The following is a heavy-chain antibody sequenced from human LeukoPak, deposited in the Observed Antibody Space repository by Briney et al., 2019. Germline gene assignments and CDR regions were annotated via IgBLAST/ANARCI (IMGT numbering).Heavy chain of an antibody. CDR1: GGSMSSYY. J-gene: IGHJ4*02. V-gene: IGHV4-59*01. CDR2: TYYSGNT. Sequence: SETLSLTCTVSGGSMSSYYWIWIRQPPGKGLEWIGYTYYSGNTNCNPSLKSRVTISVDTSKNQFSLIVSSVTAADTAVYYCARVFHDSSGYPFDYWGQGTLVTVSS. CDR3: ARVFHDSSGYPFDY. D-gene: IGHD3-22*01.